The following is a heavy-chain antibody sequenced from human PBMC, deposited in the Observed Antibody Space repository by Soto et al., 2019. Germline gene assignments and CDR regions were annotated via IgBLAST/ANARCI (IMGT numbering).Heavy chain of an antibody. CDR1: GFTFSSYS. CDR2: ISSSSSYI. J-gene: IGHJ6*02. CDR3: ARDLHPHYNSDHGMDV. V-gene: IGHV3-21*01. Sequence: PGGSLRLSCAASGFTFSSYSMNWVRQAPGKGLEWVSSISSSSSYIYYADSVKGRFTISRDNAKNSLYLQMNSLRAEDTAVYYCARDLHPHYNSDHGMDVWGQGTTVTVSS. D-gene: IGHD3-22*01.